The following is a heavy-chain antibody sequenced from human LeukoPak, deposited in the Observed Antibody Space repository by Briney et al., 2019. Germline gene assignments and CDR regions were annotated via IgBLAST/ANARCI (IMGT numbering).Heavy chain of an antibody. CDR3: ARLWFGELAPSRDY. CDR1: GYTFTDNH. J-gene: IGHJ4*02. CDR2: INPNSGGT. D-gene: IGHD3-10*01. Sequence: GASVKVSCKASGYTFTDNHMYWMRQAPGQGPECMGWINPNSGGTNYAQKFQGRVTMTRDTSISTAYMELSRLRSDDTAVYYCARLWFGELAPSRDYWGQGTLVTVSS. V-gene: IGHV1-2*02.